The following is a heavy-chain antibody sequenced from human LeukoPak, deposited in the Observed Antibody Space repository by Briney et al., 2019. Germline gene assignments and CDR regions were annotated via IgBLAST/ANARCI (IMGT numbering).Heavy chain of an antibody. CDR2: IYYSGTT. CDR3: AGHRCPGQYFDCGPFDS. D-gene: IGHD3-9*01. V-gene: IGHV4-39*01. J-gene: IGHJ4*02. CDR1: GGSISSNNYY. Sequence: NPSETLSLTCTVSGGSISSNNYYWGWIRQPPGKGLEWLGTIYYSGTTYYSPTLLSRGTLSVDMSKNQFSLKLYSVTAADTAVYYCAGHRCPGQYFDCGPFDSWGQGTPVTVSS.